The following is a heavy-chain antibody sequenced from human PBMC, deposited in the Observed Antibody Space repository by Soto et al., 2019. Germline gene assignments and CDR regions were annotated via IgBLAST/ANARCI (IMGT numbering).Heavy chain of an antibody. V-gene: IGHV3-33*01. CDR1: GFTFSSSA. CDR3: ARDKLELRVFNWFDP. Sequence: PGGSLRLSCAASGFTFSSSAMHWVCQAPGKGLEWLAVIWYDGSNKYYADSVKGRFTISRDNSKNTLYLQMNSLRAEDTAVYYCARDKLELRVFNWFDPWGQGTLVTVSS. CDR2: IWYDGSNK. D-gene: IGHD1-7*01. J-gene: IGHJ5*02.